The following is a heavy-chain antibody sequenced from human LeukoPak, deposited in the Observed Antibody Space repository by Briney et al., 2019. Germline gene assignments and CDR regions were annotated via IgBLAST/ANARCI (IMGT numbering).Heavy chain of an antibody. D-gene: IGHD6-13*01. V-gene: IGHV3-11*01. J-gene: IGHJ4*02. CDR1: GGSISTYY. CDR2: ISSSGSTI. Sequence: LSLTCTVSGGSISTYYMSWIRQAPGKGLEWVSYISSSGSTIYYADSVKGRFTISRDNAKNSLYLQMNSLRAEDTAVYYCARVIAAAGSHFDYWGQGTLVTVSS. CDR3: ARVIAAAGSHFDY.